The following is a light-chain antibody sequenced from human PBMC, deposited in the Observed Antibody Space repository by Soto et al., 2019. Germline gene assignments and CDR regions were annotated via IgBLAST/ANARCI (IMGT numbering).Light chain of an antibody. V-gene: IGKV3-20*01. CDR1: QSVSRR. J-gene: IGKJ5*01. CDR2: GAS. Sequence: EIVLTQFPGTLSLSPGGRATLSCRASQSVSRRLAWYQHRPGQSPRLLISGASMRASGVPVRFSGSGSGTDFTLTISRLEPEDFAVYYCQQYGGSQITFGLGTRLEIK. CDR3: QQYGGSQIT.